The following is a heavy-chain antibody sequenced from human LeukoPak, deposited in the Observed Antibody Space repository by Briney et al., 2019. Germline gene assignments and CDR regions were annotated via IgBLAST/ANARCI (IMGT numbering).Heavy chain of an antibody. V-gene: IGHV3-23*01. CDR2: ISGSGGTT. Sequence: PGGSLRLSCAASRFNFRSYAMTWVRQAPGKGLEWVSRISGSGGTTYYADSVKGRFTISRDNSKNTLYLQMNSLRAEDTAVYYCARGDYYDLDYWGQGTLVTVSS. D-gene: IGHD3-10*01. CDR3: ARGDYYDLDY. CDR1: RFNFRSYA. J-gene: IGHJ4*02.